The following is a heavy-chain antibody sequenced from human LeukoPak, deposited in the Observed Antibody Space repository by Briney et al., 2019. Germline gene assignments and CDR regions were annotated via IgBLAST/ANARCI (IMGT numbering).Heavy chain of an antibody. J-gene: IGHJ6*02. CDR1: GGSFSSYY. CDR3: ARSDYYDSSGNYYYYGMDV. Sequence: SSETLSLTCAVYGGSFSSYYWSWIRQPPGKGLEWIGYIYYSGSTNYNPSLKSRVTISVDTSKNQFSLKLSSVTAADTAVYYCARSDYYDSSGNYYYYGMDVWGQGTTVTVSS. CDR2: IYYSGST. V-gene: IGHV4-59*08. D-gene: IGHD3-22*01.